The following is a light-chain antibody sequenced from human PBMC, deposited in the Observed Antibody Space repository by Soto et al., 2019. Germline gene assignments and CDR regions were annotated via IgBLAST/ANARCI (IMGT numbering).Light chain of an antibody. V-gene: IGKV1-6*01. CDR2: AAS. CDR1: QDISND. CDR3: LQDFNYPWT. J-gene: IGKJ1*01. Sequence: AIQMTQSPSSLSASVGDRVTITCRASQDISNDLGWYQQKPGKTPKLLIFAASSLQSGGPSRFSGSGSGTDFTLTISSLQPEDFATYYCLQDFNYPWTFGQGNKVEIE.